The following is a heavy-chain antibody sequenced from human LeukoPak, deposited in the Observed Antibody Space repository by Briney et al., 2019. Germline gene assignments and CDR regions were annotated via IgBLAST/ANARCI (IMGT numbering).Heavy chain of an antibody. CDR2: ISSSSSYI. CDR1: GFTFSSYS. Sequence: GSLLLSCASSGFTFSSYSMNWVRPAPGKGLEWVSSISSSSSYIYYADSVKGRFTISRDNAKNSLYLQMNSLRAEDTAVYYCARDRYYYDSSGYYWVQPFDYWGQGTLVTVSS. J-gene: IGHJ4*02. V-gene: IGHV3-21*01. D-gene: IGHD3-22*01. CDR3: ARDRYYYDSSGYYWVQPFDY.